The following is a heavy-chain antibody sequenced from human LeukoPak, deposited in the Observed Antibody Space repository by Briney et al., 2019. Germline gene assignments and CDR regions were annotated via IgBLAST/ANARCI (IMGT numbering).Heavy chain of an antibody. J-gene: IGHJ4*02. CDR1: GFTFSDYY. V-gene: IGHV3-11*06. CDR2: ISGSGSHT. CDR3: ARVGSTVAAGTPDY. D-gene: IGHD6-13*01. Sequence: GGSLRLSCAASGFTFSDYYMSWIRQAPGKGLEWLSYISGSGSHTAYADSVRGRFTISRDNAKNSLSLQVNSLRADDTAVYYCARVGSTVAAGTPDYWGQGTLVTVSS.